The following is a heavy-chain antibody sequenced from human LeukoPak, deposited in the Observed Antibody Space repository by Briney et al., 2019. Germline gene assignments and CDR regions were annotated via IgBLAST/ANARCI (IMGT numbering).Heavy chain of an antibody. V-gene: IGHV4-38-2*02. D-gene: IGHD2-8*01. CDR1: GYSISSGYY. Sequence: PSETLPLTCAVSGYSISSGYYWGWIRQPPGKGLEWIGSIYHGGSTYYNPSLKSRVTISVDTSKNQFSLKLSSVTAADTAVYYCARDRYAKGFDYWGQGTLVTVSS. J-gene: IGHJ4*02. CDR2: IYHGGST. CDR3: ARDRYAKGFDY.